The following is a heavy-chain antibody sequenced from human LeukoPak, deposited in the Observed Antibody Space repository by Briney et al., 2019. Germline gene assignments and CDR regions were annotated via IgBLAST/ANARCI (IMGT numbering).Heavy chain of an antibody. Sequence: ASVTVSCTASGYTFTGYFMHWVRQAPGQGLEWMGWINPNSGGTNYTQKFQGRVTMTRDTSISTAYMELSRLRSDDTAVYSCARDLGYSYGVYYYYYYMDVWGKGTTVTVSS. D-gene: IGHD5-18*01. J-gene: IGHJ6*03. CDR3: ARDLGYSYGVYYYYYYMDV. V-gene: IGHV1-2*02. CDR2: INPNSGGT. CDR1: GYTFTGYF.